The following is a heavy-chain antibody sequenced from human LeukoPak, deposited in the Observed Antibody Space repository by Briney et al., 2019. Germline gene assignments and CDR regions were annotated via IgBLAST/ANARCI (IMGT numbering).Heavy chain of an antibody. D-gene: IGHD3-3*01. Sequence: PGGSLRLSFAASGFTFSSYAMHWVRQAPGKGLEWVAVISYDGSNKYYADSVKGRFTISRDNSKNTLYLQMNSLRAEDTAVYYCARDPGDYSITIFGVAGYYMDVWGKGTTVTVSS. J-gene: IGHJ6*03. CDR2: ISYDGSNK. CDR1: GFTFSSYA. CDR3: ARDPGDYSITIFGVAGYYMDV. V-gene: IGHV3-30-3*01.